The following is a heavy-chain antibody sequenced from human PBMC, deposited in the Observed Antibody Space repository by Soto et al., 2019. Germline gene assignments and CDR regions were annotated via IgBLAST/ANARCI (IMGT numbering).Heavy chain of an antibody. D-gene: IGHD2-2*02. Sequence: ASVKVSSKVSGSRFSNYVISWVRQAPGHGLEWLGRIIPIFNSTKYAQNFQGRVTITADKSTSTASLELRSLRSDDTAVYYCAREGRGKKAGYNGLVSLGYWGQGTLVTVSS. CDR3: AREGRGKKAGYNGLVSLGY. CDR2: IIPIFNST. V-gene: IGHV1-69*06. J-gene: IGHJ4*02. CDR1: GSRFSNYV.